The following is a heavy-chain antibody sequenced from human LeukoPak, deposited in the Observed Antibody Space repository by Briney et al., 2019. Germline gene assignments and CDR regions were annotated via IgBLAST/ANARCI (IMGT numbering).Heavy chain of an antibody. CDR1: GYTFTNYD. D-gene: IGHD7-27*01. V-gene: IGHV1-8*01. CDR2: MSPNSGNT. Sequence: ASVKVSCKTSGYTFTNYDINWLRQAPGQGLEWMGWMSPNSGNTGYAQKFQGRVTMTRDTSISTAYMELSSLRSEDTAVYYCASNPPKTGDFNYWGLRTLVTVSS. J-gene: IGHJ4*02. CDR3: ASNPPKTGDFNY.